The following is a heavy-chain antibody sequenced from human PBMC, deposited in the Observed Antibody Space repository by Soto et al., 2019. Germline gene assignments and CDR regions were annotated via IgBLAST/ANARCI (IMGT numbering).Heavy chain of an antibody. V-gene: IGHV3-33*01. CDR2: IWYDGSNK. CDR1: GFTFSSYG. CDR3: ARDSDYYYSSENAFDI. J-gene: IGHJ3*02. Sequence: HPGGSLRLSCAASGFTFSSYGMHWVRQAPGKGLEWVAVIWYDGSNKYYADSVKGRFTISRDNSKNTLYLQMNSLRAEDTAVYYCARDSDYYYSSENAFDIWGQGTMVTVSS. D-gene: IGHD3-22*01.